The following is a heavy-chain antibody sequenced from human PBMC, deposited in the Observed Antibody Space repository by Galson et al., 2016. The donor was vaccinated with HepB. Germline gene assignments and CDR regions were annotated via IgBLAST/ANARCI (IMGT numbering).Heavy chain of an antibody. V-gene: IGHV3-7*01. CDR2: IKGDGSVK. CDR3: VREPNAGAYYYDY. Sequence: SLRLSYAASGFRFSGYWMTWVRQAPGKGMEWVANIKGDGSVKYHVDSVKGRFTISRDNAENSLYLQMNSLRVDDTAVYYCVREPNAGAYYYDYWGQGTLVTVSS. CDR1: GFRFSGYW. J-gene: IGHJ4*02.